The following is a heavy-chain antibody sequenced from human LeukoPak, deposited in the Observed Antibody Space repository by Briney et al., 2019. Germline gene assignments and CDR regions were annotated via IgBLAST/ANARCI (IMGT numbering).Heavy chain of an antibody. CDR1: GGSFSGYC. CDR3: ARTPLVLSSGWYDY. V-gene: IGHV4-34*01. Sequence: SETLSLTCAVYGGSFSGYCWSWIRQPPGKGLEWIGEINHSGSTNYNPSLKSRVTISVDTSKNQFSLKVSSVTAADTAVYYCARTPLVLSSGWYDYWGQGTLVTVSS. CDR2: INHSGST. J-gene: IGHJ4*02. D-gene: IGHD6-19*01.